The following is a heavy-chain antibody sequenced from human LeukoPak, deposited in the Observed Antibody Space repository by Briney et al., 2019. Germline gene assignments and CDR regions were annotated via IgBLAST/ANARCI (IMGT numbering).Heavy chain of an antibody. CDR3: AKDYYGSGSYYSGYFDY. CDR1: GFTFGDYA. D-gene: IGHD3-10*01. CDR2: IRYEGSIK. J-gene: IGHJ4*02. V-gene: IGHV3-30*02. Sequence: PGGSLRLSCTASGFTFGDYAMTWVRQAPGKGLEWVSFIRYEGSIKHYADSVKGRFTISTDNSKNTLYLQMNSLRADDTAVYYCAKDYYGSGSYYSGYFDYWGQGTLVTVSS.